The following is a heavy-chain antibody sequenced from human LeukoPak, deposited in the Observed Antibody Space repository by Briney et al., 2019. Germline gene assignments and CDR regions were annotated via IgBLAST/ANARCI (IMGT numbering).Heavy chain of an antibody. D-gene: IGHD3-10*01. CDR3: ARGRLNYYGSGRDYYYYGMDV. J-gene: IGHJ6*02. CDR2: SIPIFGTA. V-gene: IGHV1-69*13. Sequence: SVKVSCKASGGTFSSYAISWVRQAPGQGLEWMGGSIPIFGTANYAQKFQGRVTITADESTSTAYMELSSLRSEDTAVYYCARGRLNYYGSGRDYYYYGMDVWGQGTTVTVSS. CDR1: GGTFSSYA.